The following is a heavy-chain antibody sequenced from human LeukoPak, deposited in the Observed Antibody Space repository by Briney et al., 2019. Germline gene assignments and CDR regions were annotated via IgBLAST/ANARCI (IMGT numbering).Heavy chain of an antibody. J-gene: IGHJ4*02. CDR3: AKDWGYGSGTYFTG. CDR2: ILFDGSNK. D-gene: IGHD3-10*01. V-gene: IGHV3-30-3*01. CDR1: GLTFSSYS. Sequence: GRSLRLSCLASGLTFSSYSMHWVRQAPGKGLEWVAVILFDGSNKYYTDSVKGRFTISRDNSKNTLFLQMNTLSAEDTGVYYCAKDWGYGSGTYFTGWGQGTLVTVSS.